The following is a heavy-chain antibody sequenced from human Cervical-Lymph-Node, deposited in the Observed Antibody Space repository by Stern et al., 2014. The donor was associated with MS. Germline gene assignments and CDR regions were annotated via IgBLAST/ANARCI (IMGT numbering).Heavy chain of an antibody. CDR3: ANRDMGYTYGRHDY. Sequence: QVQLVQSGAEVKKPGSSVKVSCKASGGPFNNHVISWVRQARGQGLEWMGGIVPLFGTPDYARKLQGRVTITADKSTSTVHMVLSSLNREDTGIYYCANRDMGYTYGRHDYWGQGTLVTVS. J-gene: IGHJ4*02. CDR1: GGPFNNHV. D-gene: IGHD5-12*01. V-gene: IGHV1-69*06. CDR2: IVPLFGTP.